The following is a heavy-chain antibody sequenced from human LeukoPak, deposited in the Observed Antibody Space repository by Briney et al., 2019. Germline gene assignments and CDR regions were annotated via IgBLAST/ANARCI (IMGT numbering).Heavy chain of an antibody. J-gene: IGHJ1*01. V-gene: IGHV4-61*02. CDR2: IYTSGST. CDR3: ARVGGSGSYEYFQH. D-gene: IGHD3-10*01. CDR1: GGSISSGSYY. Sequence: SQTLSLTCTVSGGSISSGSYYWSWIRQPAGKGLEWIGRIYTSGSTNYNPSLKSRVTISVDTSKNQFSLKPSSVTAADTAVYYCARVGGSGSYEYFQHWGQGTLVTVSS.